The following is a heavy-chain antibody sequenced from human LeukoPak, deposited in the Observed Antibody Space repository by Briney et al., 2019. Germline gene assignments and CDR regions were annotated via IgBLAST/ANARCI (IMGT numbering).Heavy chain of an antibody. J-gene: IGHJ3*02. CDR3: ARAVCPGGSCYSNRGAFDI. Sequence: SETLSLTCAVYGGSFSGYYWSWIRQPPGKGLEWIGYIYYSGSTNYNPSLKSRVTISVDTSKNQFSLKLSSVTAADTAVYYCARAVCPGGSCYSNRGAFDIWGQGTMVTVSS. CDR1: GGSFSGYY. D-gene: IGHD2-15*01. V-gene: IGHV4-59*01. CDR2: IYYSGST.